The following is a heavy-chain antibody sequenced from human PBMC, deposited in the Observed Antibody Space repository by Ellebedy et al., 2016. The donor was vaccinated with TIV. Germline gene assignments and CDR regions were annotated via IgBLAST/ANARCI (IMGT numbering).Heavy chain of an antibody. CDR3: ARVQNYYYGMDV. Sequence: SETLSLXXTVSGGSISSYYWSWIRQPPGKGLEWIGYIYYSGSTNYNPSLKSRVTISVDTSKNQFSLKLSSATAADTAVYYCARVQNYYYGMDVWGQGTTVTVSS. V-gene: IGHV4-59*01. CDR2: IYYSGST. J-gene: IGHJ6*02. CDR1: GGSISSYY.